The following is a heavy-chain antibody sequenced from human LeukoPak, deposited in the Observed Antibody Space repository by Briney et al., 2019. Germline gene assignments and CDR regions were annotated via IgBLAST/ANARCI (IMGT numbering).Heavy chain of an antibody. V-gene: IGHV4-30-4*01. CDR2: IYYSGST. Sequence: SETLSLTCTVSGGSISSGDYYWSWIRQPPGKGLEWIGYIYYSGSTYYNPSLKSRVTISVDTSKNQFSLKLSSVTAADTAVYYCARYSSSWYIFPYYFDYWAREPWSPSPQ. J-gene: IGHJ4*02. D-gene: IGHD6-13*01. CDR3: ARYSSSWYIFPYYFDY. CDR1: GGSISSGDYY.